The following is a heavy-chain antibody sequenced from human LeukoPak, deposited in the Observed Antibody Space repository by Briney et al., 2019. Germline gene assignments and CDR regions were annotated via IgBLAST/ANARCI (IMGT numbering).Heavy chain of an antibody. CDR2: ISAYNGNT. Sequence: ASVKVSCKASGYTFTSYGISWVRQAPGQGLEWMGWISAYNGNTNYAQKLQGRVTMTTDTSTNTAYMELRSLRSDDTAVYYCARDSRGNYPFDYWGQGTLVTVSS. V-gene: IGHV1-18*01. CDR1: GYTFTSYG. D-gene: IGHD1-7*01. CDR3: ARDSRGNYPFDY. J-gene: IGHJ4*02.